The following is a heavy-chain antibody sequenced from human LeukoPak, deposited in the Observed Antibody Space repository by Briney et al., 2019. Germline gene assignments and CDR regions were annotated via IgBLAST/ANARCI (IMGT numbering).Heavy chain of an antibody. V-gene: IGHV4-4*07. CDR2: IYTSGST. D-gene: IGHD2-21*02. CDR3: ARDPNPTENWYFDL. Sequence: KASETLSLTCTVSGGSISSYYWSWIRQPAGKGLEWIGRIYTSGSTNYNPSLKSRVTMSVDTSKNQFSLKLSSVTAADTAVYYSARDPNPTENWYFDLWGRGTLVTVSS. J-gene: IGHJ2*01. CDR1: GGSISSYY.